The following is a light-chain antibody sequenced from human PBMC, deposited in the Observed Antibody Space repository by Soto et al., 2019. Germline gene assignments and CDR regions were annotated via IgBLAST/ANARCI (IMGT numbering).Light chain of an antibody. J-gene: IGKJ3*01. CDR1: QGITSA. V-gene: IGKV1-13*02. Sequence: AIQLTQSPSSLSASVGDRVTISCRASQGITSALAWYQQKPGKPPNLLIYDASALASGVPSRFGGSGSGTDFTLTISSLQPEDFATYYCQLLGTFGPGTKVDIK. CDR3: QLLGT. CDR2: DAS.